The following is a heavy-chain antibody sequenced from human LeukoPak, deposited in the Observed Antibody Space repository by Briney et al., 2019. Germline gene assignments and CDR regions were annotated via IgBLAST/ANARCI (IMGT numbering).Heavy chain of an antibody. Sequence: GGSLRLSCAASGFTFSSYWMSWVRQAPGKGLEWVANIKQDGSEKYYVDSVKGRFTISRDNAKNSLYLQMNSPRAEDTAVYYCARDSSEYSSSIFYYYYYGMDVWGQGTTVTVSS. CDR2: IKQDGSEK. D-gene: IGHD6-6*01. CDR3: ARDSSEYSSSIFYYYYYGMDV. CDR1: GFTFSSYW. J-gene: IGHJ6*02. V-gene: IGHV3-7*01.